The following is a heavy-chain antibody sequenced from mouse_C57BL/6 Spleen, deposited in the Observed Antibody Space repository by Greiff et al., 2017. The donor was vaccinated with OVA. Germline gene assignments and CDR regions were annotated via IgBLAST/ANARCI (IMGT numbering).Heavy chain of an antibody. D-gene: IGHD2-4*01. CDR2: IDPETGGT. J-gene: IGHJ2*01. CDR1: GYTFTDYE. Sequence: VKLQQSGAELVRPGASVTLSCKASGYTFTDYEMHWVKQTPVHGLEWIGAIDPETGGTAYNQKFKGKAILTADKSSSTAYMELRSLTSEDSAVYYCSRDYGYFDYWGQGTTLTVSS. CDR3: SRDYGYFDY. V-gene: IGHV1-15*01.